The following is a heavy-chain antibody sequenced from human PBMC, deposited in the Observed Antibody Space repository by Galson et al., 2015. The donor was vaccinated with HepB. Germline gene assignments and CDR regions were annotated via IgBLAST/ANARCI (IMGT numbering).Heavy chain of an antibody. Sequence: SLRLSCAASGFTFSSYGMHWVRQAPGKGLEWVAVIWYDGSNKYYADSVKGRFTISRDNSKNTLYLQMNSLRAEDTAVYYCARRGGRVYSGYDRDDAFDIWGQGTMVTVSS. CDR3: ARRGGRVYSGYDRDDAFDI. D-gene: IGHD5-12*01. J-gene: IGHJ3*02. CDR1: GFTFSSYG. CDR2: IWYDGSNK. V-gene: IGHV3-33*08.